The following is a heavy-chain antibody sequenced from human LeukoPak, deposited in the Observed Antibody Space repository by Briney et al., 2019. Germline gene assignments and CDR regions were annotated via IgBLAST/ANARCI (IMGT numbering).Heavy chain of an antibody. CDR1: GGSISSYY. Sequence: SETLSLTCTVSGGSISSYYWSWIRQPPGKGLEWIGYIYYSGSTNYNPSLKSRVTISVDTSKNQFSLKLSSVTAADTAVYYCARTSHPLSSWIDYWGQGTLVTVSS. J-gene: IGHJ4*02. D-gene: IGHD1-1*01. CDR2: IYYSGST. V-gene: IGHV4-59*01. CDR3: ARTSHPLSSWIDY.